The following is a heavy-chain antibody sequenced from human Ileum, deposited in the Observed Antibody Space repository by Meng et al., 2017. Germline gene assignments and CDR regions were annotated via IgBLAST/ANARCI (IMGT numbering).Heavy chain of an antibody. CDR2: INPNSGGT. Sequence: ASVKVSCKASGYTFTGYYMHWVRQAPGQGLEWMGWINPNSGGTNYAQKFQGRVTMTRDTSISTAYMELSRLRSDDTAVYYCARGGETLGHIAVSFDYWGQGTLVTVSS. V-gene: IGHV1-2*02. CDR3: ARGGETLGHIAVSFDY. J-gene: IGHJ4*02. CDR1: GYTFTGYY. D-gene: IGHD6-19*01.